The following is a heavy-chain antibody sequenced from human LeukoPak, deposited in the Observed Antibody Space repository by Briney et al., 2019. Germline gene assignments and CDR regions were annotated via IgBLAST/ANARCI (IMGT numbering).Heavy chain of an antibody. CDR2: ISSSSSYI. CDR3: ARGYNRGWTGIDS. Sequence: PGGSLRLSCATSGFSFSSYSMNRVRQAPGKGLEWVSFISSSSSYIDYADSLKGRFTISRDNGKNSLYLQMNGLRAEDTAMYYCARGYNRGWTGIDSWGQGTLVIVSS. CDR1: GFSFSSYS. D-gene: IGHD6-19*01. J-gene: IGHJ4*02. V-gene: IGHV3-21*06.